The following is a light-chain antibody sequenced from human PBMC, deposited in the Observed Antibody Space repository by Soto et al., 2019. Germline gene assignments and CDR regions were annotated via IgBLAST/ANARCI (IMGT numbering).Light chain of an antibody. CDR2: EVS. CDR1: SSDVGAYDH. J-gene: IGLJ1*01. V-gene: IGLV2-8*01. CDR3: CSHAGSRV. Sequence: QSALTQPSSMSGSPGQSITISCTGTSSDVGAYDHVSWHQQRPGRAPKVLIYEVSKRPSGVPDRFSGSKSGNTASLTVSGLQAEDEADYYCCSHAGSRVFGTGTKLTVL.